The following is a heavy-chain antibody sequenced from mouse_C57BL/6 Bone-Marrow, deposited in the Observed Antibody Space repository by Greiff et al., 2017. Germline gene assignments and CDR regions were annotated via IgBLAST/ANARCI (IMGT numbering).Heavy chain of an antibody. CDR3: AREVFRRTYGSRRWYFDV. J-gene: IGHJ1*03. CDR2: INPSSGYT. Sequence: VQLQQSGAELAKPGASVKLSCKASGYTFTSYWMHWVKQRPGQGLEWIGYINPSSGYTKYNQKFKDKATLTADKSSSTAYMQLSSQTYEDSAVDYCAREVFRRTYGSRRWYFDVWGTGTTVTVSS. V-gene: IGHV1-7*01. CDR1: GYTFTSYW. D-gene: IGHD1-1*01.